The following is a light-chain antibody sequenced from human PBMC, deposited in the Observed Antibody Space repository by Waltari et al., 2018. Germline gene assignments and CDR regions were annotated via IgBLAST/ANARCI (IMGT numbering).Light chain of an antibody. V-gene: IGKV1D-16*01. J-gene: IGKJ4*01. Sequence: DIQMTQSPSSLSASVGDKVTITCHASQGISRWLAWYQQKPGKDPKSLIHAASRLQSGVPSRFSGSGSVTDYSLTISCLQPEDFATYYCQQYDDLPLTFGGGTKVEIK. CDR2: AAS. CDR1: QGISRW. CDR3: QQYDDLPLT.